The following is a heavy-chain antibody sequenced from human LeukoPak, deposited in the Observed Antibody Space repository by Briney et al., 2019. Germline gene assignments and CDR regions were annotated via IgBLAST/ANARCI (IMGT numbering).Heavy chain of an antibody. CDR3: TKIVVAPYYYMDV. Sequence: AGGSLTLFCAASGFIFSVSAMQCVRQACGEGRECVGRIRSKAKSYATAYAASGKGRSTTSRNDSKNTAYLKMNSLKTEDTAVYYCTKIVVAPYYYMDVCGKGTTVTVSS. V-gene: IGHV3-73*01. CDR1: GFIFSVSA. CDR2: IRSKAKSYAT. J-gene: IGHJ6*03. D-gene: IGHD2-2*01.